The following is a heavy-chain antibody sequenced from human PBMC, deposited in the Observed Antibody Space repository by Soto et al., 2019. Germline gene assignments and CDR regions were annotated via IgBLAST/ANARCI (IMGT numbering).Heavy chain of an antibody. CDR3: AKERSSGWFPLDGMDV. CDR2: ISYDGSNK. V-gene: IGHV3-30*18. Sequence: QVQLVESGGGVVQPGRSLRLSCAASGFTFSSYGMHWVRQAPGKGLEWVAVISYDGSNKYYADSVKGRFTISRDNSKNTLYLQMNSLRAEDTAAYYCAKERSSGWFPLDGMDVWGQGTTVTVSS. D-gene: IGHD6-19*01. J-gene: IGHJ6*02. CDR1: GFTFSSYG.